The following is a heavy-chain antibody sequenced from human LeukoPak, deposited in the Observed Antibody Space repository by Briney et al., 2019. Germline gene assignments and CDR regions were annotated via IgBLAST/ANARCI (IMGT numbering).Heavy chain of an antibody. V-gene: IGHV1-69*13. CDR1: GGTFSSYA. CDR2: IIPIFGTA. D-gene: IGHD3-16*01. Sequence: ASVKVSCKASGGTFSSYAISWVRQAPGQGLEWMGGIIPIFGTANYAQKFQGRVTIIADESTSTAYMELSSLRSEDTAVYYCAVGGIPGYYYGMDVWGQGTTVTVSS. J-gene: IGHJ6*02. CDR3: AVGGIPGYYYGMDV.